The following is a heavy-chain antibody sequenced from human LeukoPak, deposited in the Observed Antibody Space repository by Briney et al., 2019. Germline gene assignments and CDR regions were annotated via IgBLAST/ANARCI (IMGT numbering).Heavy chain of an antibody. CDR1: GYTFTSYY. Sequence: ASVKVSCKASGYTFTSYYMHWVRQAPGQGLEWMGIINPSGGSSSYAQKFQGRVIMTRDTSTGTVYMELSSLRSEDTAVYYCARSGSYPFDYWGQGTLVTVSS. J-gene: IGHJ4*02. CDR3: ARSGSYPFDY. D-gene: IGHD1-26*01. V-gene: IGHV1-46*01. CDR2: INPSGGSS.